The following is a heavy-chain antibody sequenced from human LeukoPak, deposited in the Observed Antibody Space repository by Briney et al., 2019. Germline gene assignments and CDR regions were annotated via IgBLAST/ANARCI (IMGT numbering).Heavy chain of an antibody. Sequence: TGGSLRLSCAASGFTFSSYAMSWVRQAPGKGLEWVSTISSSGASTWYADSVKGRFTISRDNSKNTLYLQMNSLRAEDTALYYCATPRSSYYYYGMDVWGQGTTVIVSS. CDR3: ATPRSSYYYYGMDV. V-gene: IGHV3-23*01. J-gene: IGHJ6*02. CDR2: ISSSGAST. CDR1: GFTFSSYA.